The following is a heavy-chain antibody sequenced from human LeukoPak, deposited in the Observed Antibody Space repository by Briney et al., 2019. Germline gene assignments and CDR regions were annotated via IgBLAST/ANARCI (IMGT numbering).Heavy chain of an antibody. CDR3: ARGLLAAGTFDS. Sequence: PGGSLRLSCTASGFTVSSIYMSWVRQAPGKGLEWVPVIYNDGSPYYADSVRDRSTISRDNSKNTVDLQLNRLRAEDTAVYFCARGLLAAGTFDSWGQGTLVTVSS. CDR1: GFTVSSIY. J-gene: IGHJ4*02. D-gene: IGHD6-13*01. CDR2: IYNDGSP. V-gene: IGHV3-66*01.